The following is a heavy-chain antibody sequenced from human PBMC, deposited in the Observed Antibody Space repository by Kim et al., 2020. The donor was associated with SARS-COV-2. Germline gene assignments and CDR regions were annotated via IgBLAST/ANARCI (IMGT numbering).Heavy chain of an antibody. Sequence: KGRFTISRDNSKNTLYLQMNSLRAEDTAVYYCAKAYCSSTSCYRSFWFDPWGQGTLVTVSS. CDR3: AKAYCSSTSCYRSFWFDP. J-gene: IGHJ5*02. D-gene: IGHD2-2*01. V-gene: IGHV3-23*01.